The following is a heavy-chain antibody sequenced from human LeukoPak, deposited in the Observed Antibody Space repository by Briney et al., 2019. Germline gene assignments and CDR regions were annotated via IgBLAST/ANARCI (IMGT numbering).Heavy chain of an antibody. CDR1: GFSFNSYA. Sequence: GGSLRLSCAASGFSFNSYAMNWVRQAPGKGLEWVSVISSTGATTYYAASVKGRFTISRDNSKSTLYLQMDALRADDTAVYYCARSLNGFYRGLDFWGQRTLVTVSS. CDR2: ISSTGATT. V-gene: IGHV3-23*01. J-gene: IGHJ4*02. D-gene: IGHD3-22*01. CDR3: ARSLNGFYRGLDF.